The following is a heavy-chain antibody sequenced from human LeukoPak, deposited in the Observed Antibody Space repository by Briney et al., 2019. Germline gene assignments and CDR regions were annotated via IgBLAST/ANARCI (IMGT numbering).Heavy chain of an antibody. CDR1: GFTFSSYA. CDR3: ARDCGGRFDY. V-gene: IGHV3-23*03. Sequence: PGGSLRLSCAASGFTFSSYAMSWVRQAPGKGLEWVSVIYSDGNTFYAASVKGRFTISRDNSKNMLYLEMNNLRDEDTALYYCARDCGGRFDYWGQGTLVTVSS. J-gene: IGHJ4*02. D-gene: IGHD2-21*01. CDR2: IYSDGNT.